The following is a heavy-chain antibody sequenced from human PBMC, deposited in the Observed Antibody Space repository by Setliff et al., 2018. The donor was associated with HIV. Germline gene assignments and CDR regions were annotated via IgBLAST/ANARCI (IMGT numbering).Heavy chain of an antibody. CDR3: ARGQDGHSVLSDY. V-gene: IGHV4-39*07. CDR1: GGSISSSSHY. D-gene: IGHD3-10*02. Sequence: KPSETLSLTCTVSGGSISSSSHYWGWIRQPPGKGLEWIGGINYRGSTYYNPSLKSRVTISVDRSKNQFSLKLNSVTAADTAVYYCARGQDGHSVLSDYWGQGALVTVSS. J-gene: IGHJ4*02. CDR2: INYRGST.